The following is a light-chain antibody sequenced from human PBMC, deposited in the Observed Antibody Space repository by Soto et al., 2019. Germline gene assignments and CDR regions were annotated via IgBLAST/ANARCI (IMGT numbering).Light chain of an antibody. V-gene: IGLV2-14*01. Sequence: QSALTQPASVSGSPGQSITISCAGTSSDVGGYNFVSWYQHHPGKAPTLEIYEVSNRLSGVSTRFSASKSGNTASLTISGLQAEDEADYYCSSYSGSSHVVFGGGTKLTVL. CDR3: SSYSGSSHVV. CDR1: SSDVGGYNF. CDR2: EVS. J-gene: IGLJ2*01.